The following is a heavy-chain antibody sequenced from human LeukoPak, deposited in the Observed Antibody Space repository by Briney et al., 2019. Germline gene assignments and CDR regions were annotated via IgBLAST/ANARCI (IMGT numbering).Heavy chain of an antibody. J-gene: IGHJ6*03. CDR3: TRGSIAYYYMDV. V-gene: IGHV4-59*01. Sequence: SETLSLTCTVASGSISSYYWSWIRQPPGKGLEWIGNIYYSGSTNYNRSLKSRVTISVDTSKNQFSLKLSSVTAADTAVYYCTRGSIAYYYMDVWGKGTTVTISS. CDR1: SGSISSYY. CDR2: IYYSGST. D-gene: IGHD3-22*01.